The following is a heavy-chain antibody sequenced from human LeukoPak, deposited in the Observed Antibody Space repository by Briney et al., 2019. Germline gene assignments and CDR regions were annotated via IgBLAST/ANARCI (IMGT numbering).Heavy chain of an antibody. Sequence: GGSLRLSCAASGFTFSSYAMTWVRQAPGEGLERVSTISGGGGTTYYADSAKGRFTISRDNSKNTLHLQMNSLRAEDTAVYYCAKERFTYFGSFEHWGQGTLVTVSS. CDR3: AKERFTYFGSFEH. J-gene: IGHJ5*02. CDR2: ISGGGGTT. CDR1: GFTFSSYA. V-gene: IGHV3-23*01. D-gene: IGHD3-22*01.